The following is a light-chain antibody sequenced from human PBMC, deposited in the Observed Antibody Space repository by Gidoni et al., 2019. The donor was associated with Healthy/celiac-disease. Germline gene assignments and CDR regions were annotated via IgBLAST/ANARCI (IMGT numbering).Light chain of an antibody. CDR1: ESVLYSSNNKNY. V-gene: IGKV4-1*01. CDR2: WAS. CDR3: PQYSSTLT. J-gene: IGKJ4*01. Sequence: DSVMTQAPDSLAVSVGARATINGKSSESVLYSSNNKNYLAWDQQTPGQPPTLLIYWASTRESGVPARFSGTVSGTDLTLTISILQAEDVAVYFCPQYSSTLTFGRGTKVEIK.